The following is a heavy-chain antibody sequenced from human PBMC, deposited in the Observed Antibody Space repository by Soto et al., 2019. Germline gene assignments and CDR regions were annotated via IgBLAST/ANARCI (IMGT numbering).Heavy chain of an antibody. J-gene: IGHJ4*02. CDR2: IHSDGST. V-gene: IGHV3-53*01. Sequence: GGSLRLSCAASGFTVSGNYMSWVRQAPGKGLEWVSVIHSDGSTYYTDSVEGRFTISRDNSKNTLYLQMDSLRAEDTAVYYCARLPAGSYSSDWYYFDYWGQGTLVTVSS. CDR3: ARLPAGSYSSDWYYFDY. CDR1: GFTVSGNY. D-gene: IGHD6-19*01.